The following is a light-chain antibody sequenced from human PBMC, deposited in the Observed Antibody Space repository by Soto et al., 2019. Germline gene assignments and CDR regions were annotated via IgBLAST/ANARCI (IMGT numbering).Light chain of an antibody. V-gene: IGLV2-14*03. CDR1: SSDVGGYNY. CDR2: DVS. J-gene: IGLJ1*01. CDR3: RSYRASSTTHYV. Sequence: QSALTQPASLSGSPGQSITISCTGTSSDVGGYNYVSWYQQHPGKAPKLMIYDVSNRPSGVSNRFSGSKSGNTASLTVSGLQAEDEADCRSYRASSTTHYVFGTGTKVTVL.